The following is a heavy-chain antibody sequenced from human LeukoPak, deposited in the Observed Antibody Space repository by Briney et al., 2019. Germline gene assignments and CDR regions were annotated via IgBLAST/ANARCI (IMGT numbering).Heavy chain of an antibody. D-gene: IGHD6-19*01. CDR3: ARHASVDGNWPRPLDY. V-gene: IGHV4-39*01. CDR2: IYYSGST. J-gene: IGHJ4*02. Sequence: SETLSLTCTVSGGSISSSNYYWGWIRQPPGKGLEWIGNIYYSGSTYYKPSLKTRVTISVDMSKNQFSLKLTSVTATDTAVYYCARHASVDGNWPRPLDYWGQGSLVTVSS. CDR1: GGSISSSNYY.